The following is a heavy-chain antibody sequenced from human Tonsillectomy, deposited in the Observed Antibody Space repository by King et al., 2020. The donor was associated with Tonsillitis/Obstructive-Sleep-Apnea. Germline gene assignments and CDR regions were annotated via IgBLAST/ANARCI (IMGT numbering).Heavy chain of an antibody. CDR2: IDPSDSYT. V-gene: IGHV5-10-1*01. D-gene: IGHD4-17*01. J-gene: IGHJ6*02. Sequence: QLVQSGAEVKKPGESLRVSCKGSGYSFTNYWINWVRQMPGKGLEWMGRIDPSDSYTNYSPSFQGHVTITTDKSFSTAYLQWSSLKASDTAMYYCARDSTMATVTSLFDYYDYGMDVWGQGTTVTVSS. CDR1: GYSFTNYW. CDR3: ARDSTMATVTSLFDYYDYGMDV.